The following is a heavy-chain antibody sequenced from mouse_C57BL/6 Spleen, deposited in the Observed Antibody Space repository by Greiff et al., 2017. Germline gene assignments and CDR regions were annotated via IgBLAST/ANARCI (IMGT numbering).Heavy chain of an antibody. CDR3: ASVITPVVATRYFGY. CDR1: GYTFTSYW. J-gene: IGHJ2*01. D-gene: IGHD1-1*01. V-gene: IGHV1-64*01. CDR2: IHPNSGST. Sequence: QVQLQQPGAELVKPGASVKLSCKASGYTFTSYWMHWVKQRPGQGLEWIGMIHPNSGSTNYNEKFKSKATLTVDKSSSTAYMQLSSLTSEDSAVYYCASVITPVVATRYFGYWGQGTTLTVSS.